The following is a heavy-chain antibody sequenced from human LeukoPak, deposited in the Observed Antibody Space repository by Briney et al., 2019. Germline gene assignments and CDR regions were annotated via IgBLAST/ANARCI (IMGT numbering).Heavy chain of an antibody. CDR3: ARVILLWFGEYPTEDY. V-gene: IGHV3-7*01. J-gene: IGHJ4*02. CDR2: IKQDGSEK. CDR1: GFTFSSYW. D-gene: IGHD3-10*01. Sequence: PGGSLRLSCAASGFTFSSYWMSWVRQAPGKGLEWVANIKQDGSEKYYVDPVKGRFTISRDNAKNSLYLQMNSLRAEDTAVYYCARVILLWFGEYPTEDYWGQGILVTVSS.